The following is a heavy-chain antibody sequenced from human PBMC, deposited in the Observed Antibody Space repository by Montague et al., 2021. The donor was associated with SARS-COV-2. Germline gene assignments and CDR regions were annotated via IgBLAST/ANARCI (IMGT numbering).Heavy chain of an antibody. Sequence: PALVKPTQTLTLTCTFSGFSLSTSGMCVSWIRQPPGKALEWLARXDWDDEKHYSTSLKTRLTISKDTSKNQVVLTMTNMDPVDTATYYCARSSVVRGVSLDYWGQGTLVTVSS. CDR3: ARSSVVRGVSLDY. J-gene: IGHJ4*02. V-gene: IGHV2-70*11. CDR2: XDWDDEK. D-gene: IGHD3-10*01. CDR1: GFSLSTSGMC.